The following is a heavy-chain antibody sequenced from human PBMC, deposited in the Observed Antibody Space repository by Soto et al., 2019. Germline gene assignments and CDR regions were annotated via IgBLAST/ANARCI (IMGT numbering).Heavy chain of an antibody. Sequence: GESLKISCAASGFTFSSYAMSWVRQAPGKGLEWVSAISGSGGSTYYADSVKGRFTISRDNSKNTLYLQMNSLRAEDTAVYYCAKDLTAVAGTAFDYWGQGTLVTVSS. CDR1: GFTFSSYA. J-gene: IGHJ4*02. V-gene: IGHV3-23*01. CDR2: ISGSGGST. D-gene: IGHD6-19*01. CDR3: AKDLTAVAGTAFDY.